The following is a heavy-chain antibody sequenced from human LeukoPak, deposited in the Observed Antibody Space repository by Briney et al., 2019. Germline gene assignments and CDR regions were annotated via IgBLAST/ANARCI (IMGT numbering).Heavy chain of an antibody. CDR1: GGSISSYY. J-gene: IGHJ3*02. Sequence: SETLSLTCTVSGGSISSYYWSWIRHPAGKGLEWIGRIYTSGSNNYNPSLKSRVTMSVDTSKNQFSLKLSSVTAADTAVYYCARDSGPDIVVVPAASTDAFDIWGQGTMVTVSS. CDR2: IYTSGSN. V-gene: IGHV4-4*07. D-gene: IGHD2-2*01. CDR3: ARDSGPDIVVVPAASTDAFDI.